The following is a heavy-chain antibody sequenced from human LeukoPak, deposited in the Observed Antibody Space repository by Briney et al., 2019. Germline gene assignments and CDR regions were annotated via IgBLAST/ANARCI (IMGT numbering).Heavy chain of an antibody. CDR1: GGSISFHY. CDR2: IHDSGST. Sequence: SETLSLTCTVSGGSISFHYWSWIRQPPGKGLEWIGYIHDSGSTNSTPSLKSRVTISVDTSKHQFSLKLRPETAPCMAVHDCARYVSPSDSCYHFDYWGQGSLVTVSS. J-gene: IGHJ4*02. D-gene: IGHD2-2*01. V-gene: IGHV4-59*11. CDR3: ARYVSPSDSCYHFDY.